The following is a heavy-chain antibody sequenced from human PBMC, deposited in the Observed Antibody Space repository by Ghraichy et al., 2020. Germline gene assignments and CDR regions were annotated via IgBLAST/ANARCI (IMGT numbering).Heavy chain of an antibody. CDR2: INHSGST. Sequence: SETLSLTCAVYGGSFSGYYWSWIRQPPGKGLEWIGEINHSGSTNYNPSLKSRVTISVDTSKNQFSLKLSSVTAADTAVYYCARGIAAAGTDYWGQGTLVTVSS. CDR1: GGSFSGYY. J-gene: IGHJ4*02. CDR3: ARGIAAAGTDY. V-gene: IGHV4-34*01. D-gene: IGHD6-13*01.